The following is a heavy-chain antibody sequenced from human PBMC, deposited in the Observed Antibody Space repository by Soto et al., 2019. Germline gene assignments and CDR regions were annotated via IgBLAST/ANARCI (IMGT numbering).Heavy chain of an antibody. CDR1: GGSISSGGYY. V-gene: IGHV4-31*03. CDR3: VADSSGYLKY. D-gene: IGHD3-22*01. Sequence: QVQLQESGPGLVKPSQTLSLTCTVSGGSISSGGYYWSWVRQHPGKGLEWIGYIYYSGSTYYNPSLKSRVTISVDTSKNQFSLKLSSETAADTAVYYCVADSSGYLKYWGQGTLVTVSS. CDR2: IYYSGST. J-gene: IGHJ4*02.